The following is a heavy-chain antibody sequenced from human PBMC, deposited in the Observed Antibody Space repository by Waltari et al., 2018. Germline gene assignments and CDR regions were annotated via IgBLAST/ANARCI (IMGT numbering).Heavy chain of an antibody. CDR1: GGSFSGYY. D-gene: IGHD2-15*01. Sequence: QVQLQQWGAGLLQPSETLSLTCAVYGGSFSGYYWSWIRQPPGKGLEWIGEINHSGSTNYNPSLKSRVTISVDTSKNQFSLKLSSVTAADTAVYYCARLYPPALGYCSGGSCYRNYYYYMDVWGKGTTVTVSS. CDR2: INHSGST. CDR3: ARLYPPALGYCSGGSCYRNYYYYMDV. V-gene: IGHV4-34*01. J-gene: IGHJ6*03.